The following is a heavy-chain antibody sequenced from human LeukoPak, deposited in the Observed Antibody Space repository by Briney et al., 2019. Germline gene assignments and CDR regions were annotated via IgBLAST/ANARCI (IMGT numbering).Heavy chain of an antibody. Sequence: GGSLRLSCAASGFTFSSYEMNWVRQAPGKGLEWVSYICSLVLTISYAPSVKGPFTISRHNPHNSLFFQMNSLRAQDTAVYYCATSFSLPSIYYWGQGTLVTVSS. CDR2: ICSLVLTI. CDR1: GFTFSSYE. V-gene: IGHV3-48*03. CDR3: ATSFSLPSIYY. J-gene: IGHJ4*02. D-gene: IGHD2/OR15-2a*01.